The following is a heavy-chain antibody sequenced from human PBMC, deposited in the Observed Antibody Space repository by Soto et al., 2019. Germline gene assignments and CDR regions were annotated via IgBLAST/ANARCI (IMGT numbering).Heavy chain of an antibody. D-gene: IGHD4-4*01. Sequence: ASVKVSCKASGYNLGAYYTYWVRQAPGRGLEWVGLMDPITGGTDYEERLRDRVTITADKSTNTAYLQWNTLRASDTAMYYCARHISNFRYYYYAMDVWGQGTTVTVSS. V-gene: IGHV1-2*02. J-gene: IGHJ6*02. CDR1: GYNLGAYY. CDR3: ARHISNFRYYYYAMDV. CDR2: MDPITGGT.